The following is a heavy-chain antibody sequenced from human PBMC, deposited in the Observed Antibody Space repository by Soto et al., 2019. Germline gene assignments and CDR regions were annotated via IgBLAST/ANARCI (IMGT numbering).Heavy chain of an antibody. V-gene: IGHV4-30-2*06. Sequence: WTWIRQSPGKGLEWIGCIFYNGKTQYRPSLKSRLTISIDSSQNQFSLKLTSVTAADTAVYYCARDSYENSAGGFNDGFDVWGQGTVVTVSP. CDR2: IFYNGKT. CDR3: ARDSYENSAGGFNDGFDV. J-gene: IGHJ3*01. D-gene: IGHD3-22*01.